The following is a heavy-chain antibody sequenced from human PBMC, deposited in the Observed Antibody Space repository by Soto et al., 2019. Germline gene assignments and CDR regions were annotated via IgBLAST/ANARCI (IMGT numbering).Heavy chain of an antibody. D-gene: IGHD3-16*01. Sequence: ASVKVSCKTSGYTFTSYGLSWVRQAPGQGLEWMGWISAYNGDTNYAQKLQGRVTMTTDTSASTTYMELRSLRSDDTAVYYCARVIRGTWFDSWGQGTLVTVSS. CDR3: ARVIRGTWFDS. J-gene: IGHJ5*01. CDR2: ISAYNGDT. CDR1: GYTFTSYG. V-gene: IGHV1-18*01.